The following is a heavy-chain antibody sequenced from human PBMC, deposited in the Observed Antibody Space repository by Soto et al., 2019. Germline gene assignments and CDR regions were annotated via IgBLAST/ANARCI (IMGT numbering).Heavy chain of an antibody. D-gene: IGHD3-22*01. V-gene: IGHV3-9*01. CDR3: XKGRGALTVVSNWFDP. J-gene: IGHJ5*02. CDR1: GFTFEDHA. CDR2: INWNSGIT. Sequence: EVQLVESGGGLVQPGKSLKLSCVAIGFTFEDHAMHWIRQVPGKGLEWVAGINWNSGITGYADSVKGRFTISRDNDNNSLHLEMNSLKSEDTAXXXXXKGRGALTVVSNWFDPWGQGTPVTVSS.